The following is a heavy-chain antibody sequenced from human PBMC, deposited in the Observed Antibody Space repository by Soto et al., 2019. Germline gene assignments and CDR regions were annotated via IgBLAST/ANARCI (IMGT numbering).Heavy chain of an antibody. V-gene: IGHV5-10-1*01. CDR2: IDPSDSYT. Sequence: GESLKISCKGSGYSFTSYWISWVRQMPGKGLEWMGRIDPSDSYTNYSPSFQGHVTISADKSISTAYLQWSSLKASDTAMYYCARLGCTNGVCYNWFDPWGQGTLVTVSS. CDR3: ARLGCTNGVCYNWFDP. CDR1: GYSFTSYW. J-gene: IGHJ5*02. D-gene: IGHD2-8*01.